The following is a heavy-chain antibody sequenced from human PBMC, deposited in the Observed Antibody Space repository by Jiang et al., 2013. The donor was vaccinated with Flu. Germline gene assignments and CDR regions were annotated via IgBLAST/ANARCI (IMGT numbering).Heavy chain of an antibody. Sequence: WVAVISYDGSNKYYADSVKGRFTISRDNSKNTLYLQMNSLRAEDTAVYYCARGSLLYYYDSSGYYSSLDYWGQGTLVTVSS. V-gene: IGHV3-30-3*01. CDR2: ISYDGSNK. CDR3: ARGSLLYYYDSSGYYSSLDY. J-gene: IGHJ4*02. D-gene: IGHD3-22*01.